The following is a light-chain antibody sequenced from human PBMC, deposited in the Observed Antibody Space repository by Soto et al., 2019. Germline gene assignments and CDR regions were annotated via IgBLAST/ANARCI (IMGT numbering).Light chain of an antibody. V-gene: IGLV3-1*01. Sequence: SYELTQPPSVSVSPGQTASITCSGDKLGDKYACWYQQKPGQSPVLVIYQDSKRPSGIPERFSGSNSGNTATLTISGTQAMDEADYYCQAWDRSTGVFGTGTKVTLL. CDR1: KLGDKY. J-gene: IGLJ1*01. CDR2: QDS. CDR3: QAWDRSTGV.